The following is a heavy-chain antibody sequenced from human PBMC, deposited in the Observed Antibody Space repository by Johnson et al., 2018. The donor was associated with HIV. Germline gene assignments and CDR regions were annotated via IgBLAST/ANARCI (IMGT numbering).Heavy chain of an antibody. CDR1: GFTFSSYA. Sequence: VLLVESGGGVVQTGRSLRLSCPASGFTFSSYAMHRARQAPGMGPAWVGRLKSKNHGWTTDYSAAVTARFTISRDDSTNTLYLQMNSLNTEDTAVYYCTTISQWLVPGTVDIWGQGTMVTVSS. D-gene: IGHD6-19*01. J-gene: IGHJ3*02. V-gene: IGHV3-15*01. CDR3: TTISQWLVPGTVDI. CDR2: LKSKNHGWTT.